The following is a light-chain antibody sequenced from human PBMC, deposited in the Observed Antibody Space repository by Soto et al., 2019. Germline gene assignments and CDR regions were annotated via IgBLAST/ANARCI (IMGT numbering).Light chain of an antibody. V-gene: IGKV3-11*01. CDR3: QQRRKWPTGIT. Sequence: ILLTQSPATLSLSPGERSTLSCRASQSVGSSLAWYQQKPGHAPRLLIYDASNRATGIPARFSGSGSGTEFTLTISSLENEDFAAYYSQQRRKWPTGITFGQGKRMEIK. J-gene: IGKJ5*01. CDR2: DAS. CDR1: QSVGSS.